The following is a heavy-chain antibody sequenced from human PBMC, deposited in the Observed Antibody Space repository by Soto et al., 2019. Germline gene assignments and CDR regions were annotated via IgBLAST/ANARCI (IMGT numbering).Heavy chain of an antibody. CDR1: GGSISSYY. CDR3: ARTYCSGGSCYSDAFDI. Sequence: SETLSLTCTVPGGSISSYYWSWIRQPPGKGLEWIGYIYYSGSTNYNPSLKSRVTISVDTSKNQFSLKLSSVTAADTAVYYCARTYCSGGSCYSDAFDIWGQGTMVTV. J-gene: IGHJ3*02. D-gene: IGHD2-15*01. V-gene: IGHV4-59*08. CDR2: IYYSGST.